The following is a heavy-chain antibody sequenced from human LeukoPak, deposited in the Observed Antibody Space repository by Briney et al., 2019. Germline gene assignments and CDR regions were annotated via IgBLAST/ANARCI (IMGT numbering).Heavy chain of an antibody. Sequence: ASVKVSCKASGYTFTSYGISWVRQAPGQGLEWMGWISAYNGNTNYAQKLQGRVTMTTDTSTSTAYMEPRSLRSEHTAVYYWTXXXXXXWXLDYWGQETLVTISS. CDR1: GYTFTSYG. J-gene: IGHJ4*02. CDR3: TXXXXXXWXLDY. CDR2: ISAYNGNT. V-gene: IGHV1-18*01.